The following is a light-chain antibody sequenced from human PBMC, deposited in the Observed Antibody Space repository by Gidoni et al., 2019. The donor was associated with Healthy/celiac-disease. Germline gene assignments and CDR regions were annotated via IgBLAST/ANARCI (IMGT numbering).Light chain of an antibody. CDR2: DAS. V-gene: IGKV3D-20*01. J-gene: IGKJ4*01. CDR3: QQYGTSPLT. Sequence: EIVLTQSPATLSLSPAGASQRVTNRYLAWYQQKPGLAPRLLIYDASSRATGIPDRFSGSGSGTDFTLTISRLEPEDFAVYFCQQYGTSPLTFGGGTKVEIK. CDR1: QRVTNRY.